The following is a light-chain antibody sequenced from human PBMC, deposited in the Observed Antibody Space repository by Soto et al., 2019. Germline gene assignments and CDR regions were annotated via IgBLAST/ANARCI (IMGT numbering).Light chain of an antibody. CDR1: QSVSSSY. CDR3: QQYGSSPET. J-gene: IGKJ2*01. CDR2: GAS. Sequence: EIVLTQSPGTLSLSPGERATLSCRASQSVSSSYLAWYQHKPGQAPRLLIYGASSRATGIPDRFSGSGSGTVFTLTITRLEPEDFAVYYCQQYGSSPETFGQGTKLEIK. V-gene: IGKV3-20*01.